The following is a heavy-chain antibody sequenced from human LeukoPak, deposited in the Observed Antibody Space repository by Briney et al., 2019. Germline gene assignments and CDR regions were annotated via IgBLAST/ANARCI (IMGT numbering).Heavy chain of an antibody. CDR2: ISSSGSLI. CDR3: ARDRGCSRGTCYSSCDY. J-gene: IGHJ4*02. CDR1: GFGFSSYE. D-gene: IGHD2-15*01. Sequence: GGSLRLSCAASGFGFSSYEMNWVRQAPGKGLEWVSYISSSGSLIYYADSVKGRFTISRDNAKNSLYLQMNSLGAEDTAVYYCARDRGCSRGTCYSSCDYWGQGTLVTVSS. V-gene: IGHV3-48*03.